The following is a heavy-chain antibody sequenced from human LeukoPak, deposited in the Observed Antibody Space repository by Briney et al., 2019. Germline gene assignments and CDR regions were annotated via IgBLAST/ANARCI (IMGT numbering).Heavy chain of an antibody. D-gene: IGHD4-23*01. CDR3: ARDKTGYGGYSLHYYMDV. J-gene: IGHJ6*03. CDR2: ISAYNGNT. CDR1: GYTFTSYG. Sequence: GASVKVSCKASGYTFTSYGISWVRQAPGQGLEWMGWISAYNGNTNYAQKLQGRVTMTTDTSTSTAYMELRSLRSDDTAVYYCARDKTGYGGYSLHYYMDVWGKGTTVTVSS. V-gene: IGHV1-18*01.